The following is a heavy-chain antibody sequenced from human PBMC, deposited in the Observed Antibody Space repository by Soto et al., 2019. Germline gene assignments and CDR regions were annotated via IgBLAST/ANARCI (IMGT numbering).Heavy chain of an antibody. Sequence: GESLKISCKASGYTFTSYWIGWVRQMPGKGLEWMGIIFPGDSDTRYNPSFQGQATISADKSISTAYLQWTSLKASDTAVYYCAKNRGRVTTSWHFDYWGQGTLVTVSS. CDR1: GYTFTSYW. D-gene: IGHD4-17*01. CDR3: AKNRGRVTTSWHFDY. V-gene: IGHV5-51*01. CDR2: IFPGDSDT. J-gene: IGHJ4*02.